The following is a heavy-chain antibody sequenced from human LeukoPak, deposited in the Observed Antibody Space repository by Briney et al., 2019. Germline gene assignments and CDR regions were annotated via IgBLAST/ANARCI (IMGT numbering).Heavy chain of an antibody. J-gene: IGHJ4*02. Sequence: PGGSLRLSCAASGFTFSSYGMHWVRQAPGKGLEWVAFIRYDGSNKYYADSVKGRFTISRDNSKNTLYLQMNSLRAEDTAVYYCAKDYDVVWGRGRGYFDYWGQGTLVTVSS. D-gene: IGHD3-10*01. CDR2: IRYDGSNK. V-gene: IGHV3-30*02. CDR3: AKDYDVVWGRGRGYFDY. CDR1: GFTFSSYG.